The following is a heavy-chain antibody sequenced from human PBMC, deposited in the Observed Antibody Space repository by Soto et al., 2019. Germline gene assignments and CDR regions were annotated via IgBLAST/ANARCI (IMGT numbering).Heavy chain of an antibody. D-gene: IGHD1-26*01. J-gene: IGHJ6*02. Sequence: SETLSLTCNVSGDSIGRFYWSWIRQSAEKGLEWIGRIYSTGGTAYNPALKGRITISLDRSNNHVSLEMNSVTAADTVVYFCARDLSGTGLDIWGRGTRVTVSS. V-gene: IGHV4-4*07. CDR1: GDSIGRFY. CDR3: ARDLSGTGLDI. CDR2: IYSTGGT.